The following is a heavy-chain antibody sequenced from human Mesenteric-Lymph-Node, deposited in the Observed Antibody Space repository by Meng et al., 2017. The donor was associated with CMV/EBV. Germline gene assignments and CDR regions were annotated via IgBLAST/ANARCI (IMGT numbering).Heavy chain of an antibody. CDR3: ARGGTLYSGTY. J-gene: IGHJ4*02. D-gene: IGHD1-26*01. Sequence: GESLKISCAASGFTFSNYGMHWVRQAPGKGLEWVAFVSSDETNKYYADSVRGRFTISRDSSKSTLYLQMNSLKGEDTAVYYCARGGTLYSGTYWGQGTLVTVSS. CDR2: VSSDETNK. V-gene: IGHV3-33*05. CDR1: GFTFSNYG.